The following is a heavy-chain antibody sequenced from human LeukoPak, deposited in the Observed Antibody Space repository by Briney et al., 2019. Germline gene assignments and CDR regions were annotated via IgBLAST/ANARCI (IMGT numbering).Heavy chain of an antibody. Sequence: SQTLSLTCTVSGGSISSGGYYWSWIRQHPGKGLEWIGYIYYSGGTYYNPSLKSRVTISVDTSKNQFSLKLSSVTAADTAVYYCASSSNYNDSSGSRDYYFDYWGQGTLVTVSS. J-gene: IGHJ4*02. CDR1: GGSISSGGYY. CDR2: IYYSGGT. D-gene: IGHD3-22*01. V-gene: IGHV4-31*03. CDR3: ASSSNYNDSSGSRDYYFDY.